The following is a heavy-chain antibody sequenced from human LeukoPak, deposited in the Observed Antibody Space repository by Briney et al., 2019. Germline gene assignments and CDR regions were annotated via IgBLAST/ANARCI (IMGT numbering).Heavy chain of an antibody. CDR3: ASVGLGYYDFWSTDY. CDR2: ISSSSSYI. D-gene: IGHD3-3*01. Sequence: GGSLRLSCAASGFTFSSYSMNWVRQAPGKGLEWVSFISSSSSYIYYADSVKGRFTISRDNAKNSLYLQMNSLRAEDTAVYYCASVGLGYYDFWSTDYWGQGTLVTVSS. V-gene: IGHV3-21*01. CDR1: GFTFSSYS. J-gene: IGHJ4*02.